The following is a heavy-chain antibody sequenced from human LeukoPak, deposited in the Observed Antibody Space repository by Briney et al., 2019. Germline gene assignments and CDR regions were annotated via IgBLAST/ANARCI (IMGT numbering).Heavy chain of an antibody. CDR1: GYTFTGYY. V-gene: IGHV1-2*06. Sequence: ASVKVSCKASGYTFTGYYMHWVRQAPGQGLEWMGRINPNSGGTNYAQKFQGRVTMTRDTSISTAYMELSRLRSDDTAVYYCARDYTDIAVAGTWAFDIWGQGTMVTVSS. J-gene: IGHJ3*02. D-gene: IGHD6-19*01. CDR2: INPNSGGT. CDR3: ARDYTDIAVAGTWAFDI.